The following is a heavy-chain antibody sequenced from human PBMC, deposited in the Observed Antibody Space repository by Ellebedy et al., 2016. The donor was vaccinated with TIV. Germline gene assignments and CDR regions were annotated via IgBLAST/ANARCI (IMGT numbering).Heavy chain of an antibody. CDR3: ARGQYSAMDV. J-gene: IGHJ6*02. CDR2: TYYRSKWYN. V-gene: IGHV6-1*01. Sequence: SQTLSLTCXMSGDSSTSSRVAWNWPRQSPSRGLEWLGRTYYRSKWYNDYALSVKSRITISPDTSKNQFSLQLNSVTPDDTAVYYCARGQYSAMDVWGQGTTVTVSS. CDR1: GDSSTSSRVA.